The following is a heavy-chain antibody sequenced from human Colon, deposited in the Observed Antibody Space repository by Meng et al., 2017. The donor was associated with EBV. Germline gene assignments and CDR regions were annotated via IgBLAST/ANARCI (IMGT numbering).Heavy chain of an antibody. V-gene: IGHV4-4*02. CDR2: IPHRGSS. D-gene: IGHD3-10*01. CDR3: LRGSGGSV. Sequence: HVPLRESGPAPVKPSETLSRTCGGSGDSLTNHHWWALVRQPPGKGLGWICEIPHRGSSAHNPSLKIRVSMSIDKSKNQFSLKLTSVTAADTAVYHCLRGSGGSVWGQGTLVTVSS. J-gene: IGHJ1*01. CDR1: GDSLTNHHW.